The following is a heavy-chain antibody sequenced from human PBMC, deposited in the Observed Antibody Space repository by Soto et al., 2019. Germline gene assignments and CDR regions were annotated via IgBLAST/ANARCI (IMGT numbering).Heavy chain of an antibody. V-gene: IGHV6-1*01. CDR2: TYYRSKWYN. J-gene: IGHJ6*03. CDR3: ARGGRLTTVTTDYYYYMDV. CDR1: GDSVSSNSAA. Sequence: PSQTLSLTCAISGDSVSSNSAAWNWIRQSPSRGLEWLGRTYYRSKWYNDYAVSVKSRITINPDTSKNQFSLQLNSVTPEDTAVYYCARGGRLTTVTTDYYYYMDVWGKGTTVTVSS. D-gene: IGHD4-4*01.